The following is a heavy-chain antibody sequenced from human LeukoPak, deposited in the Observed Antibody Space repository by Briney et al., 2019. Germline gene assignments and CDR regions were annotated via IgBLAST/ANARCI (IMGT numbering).Heavy chain of an antibody. Sequence: GGSLRLSCSASGFTFNRFYLHWVRQAPGKGLEFVSHISSNGATTYYADSVKGRFTISRDNSRNTLYLQINSLRAEDTAVYYCAKVDWRSDCSAGSCPNWGQGTLVTVSS. V-gene: IGHV3-64*04. CDR2: ISSNGATT. CDR3: AKVDWRSDCSAGSCPN. CDR1: GFTFNRFY. D-gene: IGHD2-15*01. J-gene: IGHJ4*02.